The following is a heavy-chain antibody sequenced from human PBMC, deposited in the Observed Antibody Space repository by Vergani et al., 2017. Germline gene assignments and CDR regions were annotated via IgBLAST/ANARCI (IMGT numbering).Heavy chain of an antibody. D-gene: IGHD5-24*01. CDR2: IIPILGIA. Sequence: QVQLVQSGAEVKKPGSSVKVSCKASVCTFSSYTINWVRQAPGQGLVWMGRIIPILGIANYAQKFQGRVTITADKSTSTAYMELNSLRSEDTAVYYCATRWDRVSGFDPWGQGTLVTVSS. V-gene: IGHV1-69*02. CDR3: ATRWDRVSGFDP. CDR1: VCTFSSYT. J-gene: IGHJ5*02.